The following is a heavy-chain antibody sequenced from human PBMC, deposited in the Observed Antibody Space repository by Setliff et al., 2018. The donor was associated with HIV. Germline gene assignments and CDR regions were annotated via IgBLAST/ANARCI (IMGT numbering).Heavy chain of an antibody. CDR3: ARTLRAAAMGYFDY. V-gene: IGHV4-34*01. CDR1: GGSFSGYY. J-gene: IGHJ4*02. Sequence: PSETLSLTCAVYGGSFSGYYWSWIRQPPGKGLEWIGESNHVGRTNYNPSLKSRVTISVDTSKNQFSLKLTSVTAADTAVYYCARTLRAAAMGYFDYWGQGTLVTVSS. CDR2: SNHVGRT. D-gene: IGHD5-18*01.